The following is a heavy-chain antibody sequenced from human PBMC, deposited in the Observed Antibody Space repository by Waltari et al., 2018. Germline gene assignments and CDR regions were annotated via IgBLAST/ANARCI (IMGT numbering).Heavy chain of an antibody. CDR2: IIPISGTA. Sequence: QVQLVQSGAEVKNPGSTLKVSCKTSGGAFSTYAISWVRQAPGHGLEWMGIIPISGTADYSQKFQGRITITADESTSTAYMELSGLKSDDTAVYYCATFGGNSNWFDPWGQGTLVTVSS. CDR1: GGAFSTYA. D-gene: IGHD1-7*01. J-gene: IGHJ5*02. CDR3: ATFGGNSNWFDP. V-gene: IGHV1-69*01.